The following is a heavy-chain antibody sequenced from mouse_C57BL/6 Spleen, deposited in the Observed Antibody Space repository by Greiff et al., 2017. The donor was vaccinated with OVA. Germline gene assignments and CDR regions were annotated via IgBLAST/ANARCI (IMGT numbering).Heavy chain of an antibody. V-gene: IGHV1-81*01. CDR3: ARYYDYDRAYFAY. D-gene: IGHD2-4*01. CDR1: GYTFTSYG. Sequence: QVQLQQSGAELVRPGASVKLSCKASGYTFTSYGISWVKQRPGQGLEWIGEIYPRSGNTYYNEKFKGKATLTADKSSSTAYMELRSLTSEESAVYFCARYYDYDRAYFAYWGQGTLVTVSA. CDR2: IYPRSGNT. J-gene: IGHJ3*01.